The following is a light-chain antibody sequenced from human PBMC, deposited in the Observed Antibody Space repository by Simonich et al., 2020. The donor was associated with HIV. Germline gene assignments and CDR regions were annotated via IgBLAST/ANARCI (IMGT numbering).Light chain of an antibody. V-gene: IGKV1-NL1*01. CDR3: QQYYSTLMYT. CDR2: AAS. J-gene: IGKJ2*01. Sequence: DIQLTQSPSFLSASVGDRVTITCRASQGISNSLAWYQQKPGKAPKLLLYAASRLESGGPSRFSGSGSGTDYTLTISSLQPEDFATYYCQQYYSTLMYTFGQGTKLEIK. CDR1: QGISNS.